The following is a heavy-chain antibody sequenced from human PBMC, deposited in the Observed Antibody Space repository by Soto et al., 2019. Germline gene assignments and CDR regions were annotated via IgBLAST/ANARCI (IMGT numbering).Heavy chain of an antibody. CDR2: LDYEEGER. J-gene: IGHJ4*02. V-gene: IGHV1-24*01. D-gene: IGHD4-17*01. CDR3: AAGVTTFDY. CDR1: GTSLSGLP. Sequence: ASVKVSCKVSGTSLSGLPMHWVRQAPGKGLEWMGSLDYEEGERSFAHRFQGRLTVTEDTSTDTAYMELSSLMSEDTAVYYCAAGVTTFDYWGQGTLVTVSS.